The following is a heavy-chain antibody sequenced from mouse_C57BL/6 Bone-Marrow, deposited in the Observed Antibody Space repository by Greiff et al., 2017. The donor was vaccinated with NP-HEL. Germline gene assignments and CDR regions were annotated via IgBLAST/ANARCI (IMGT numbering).Heavy chain of an antibody. CDR1: GFTFSSYG. CDR3: ARPYDGYSHWYFDV. D-gene: IGHD2-3*01. CDR2: ISSGGSYT. Sequence: EVMLVESGGDLVKPGGSLKLSCAASGFTFSSYGMSWVRQTPDKRLEWVATISSGGSYTYYPDSVKGRFTLSRDNAKNTLYLQMSSLKSEDTAMYYCARPYDGYSHWYFDVWGTGTTVTVSS. V-gene: IGHV5-6*01. J-gene: IGHJ1*03.